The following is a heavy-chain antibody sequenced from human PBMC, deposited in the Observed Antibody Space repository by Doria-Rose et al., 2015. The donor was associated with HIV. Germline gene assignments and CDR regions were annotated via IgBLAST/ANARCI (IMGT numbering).Heavy chain of an antibody. CDR3: AKDRGGSGSYYTDAFDL. D-gene: IGHD3-10*01. V-gene: IGHV3-9*01. J-gene: IGHJ3*01. CDR2: INWNSGSI. Sequence: PGKGLEWVSGINWNSGSIGYADSVKGRLTISRDNAKKSLYLQINSLRTEDTALYYCAKDRGGSGSYYTDAFDLWGQGTMVTVSS.